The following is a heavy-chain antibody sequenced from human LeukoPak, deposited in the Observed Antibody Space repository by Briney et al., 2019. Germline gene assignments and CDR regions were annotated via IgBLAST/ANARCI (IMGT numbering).Heavy chain of an antibody. Sequence: GGSLRLSCAASGFTSSNYAMHWVRQAPGQGLEWVAVISNDGSDKYYADSVKGRFTISRDNAKNSLYLQMNSLRAEDTAVYYCAREVIQLERGNFDYWGQGTLVTVSS. CDR3: AREVIQLERGNFDY. CDR2: ISNDGSDK. V-gene: IGHV3-30*07. CDR1: GFTSSNYA. J-gene: IGHJ4*02. D-gene: IGHD1-1*01.